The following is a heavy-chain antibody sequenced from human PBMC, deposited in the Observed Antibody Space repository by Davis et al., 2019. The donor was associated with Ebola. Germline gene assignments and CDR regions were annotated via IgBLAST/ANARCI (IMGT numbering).Heavy chain of an antibody. CDR2: IYYSGTT. CDR1: GGSINSNSSY. V-gene: IGHV4-39*01. D-gene: IGHD4-11*01. J-gene: IGHJ6*04. Sequence: MPSETLSLTCSVSGGSINSNSSYWGWIRQPPGKGLEWIATIYYSGTTYYSPSLRSRVTVSVDTSKNQFSLELNSVTAADTAVYYCARQTVTVDNYGMDVWGKGTTVIVSS. CDR3: ARQTVTVDNYGMDV.